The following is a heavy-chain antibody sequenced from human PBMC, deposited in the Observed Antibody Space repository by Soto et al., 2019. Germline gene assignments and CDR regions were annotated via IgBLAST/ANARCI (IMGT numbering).Heavy chain of an antibody. D-gene: IGHD6-19*01. CDR2: IWYDGSNK. CDR1: GFTFSSYG. Sequence: PGGSLRLSCAASGFTFSSYGMHWVRQAPGKGLEWVAVIWYDGSNKYYADSVKGRFTIPRDNSKNTLYLQMNSLRAEDTAVYYCARDRKYSSGWPSGGMDVWGQGTTVTVSS. CDR3: ARDRKYSSGWPSGGMDV. V-gene: IGHV3-33*01. J-gene: IGHJ6*02.